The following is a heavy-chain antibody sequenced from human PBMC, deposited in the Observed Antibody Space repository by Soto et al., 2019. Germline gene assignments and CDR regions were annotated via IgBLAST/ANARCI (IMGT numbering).Heavy chain of an antibody. J-gene: IGHJ4*02. CDR3: TTQEGEPSRNV. V-gene: IGHV3-73*02. CDR1: GFTFRGSA. CDR2: IRSGVYSYAT. Sequence: EVQLVESGGGLVQPGGSLKLSCAASGFTFRGSAIHWVRQASGRGLEWVGRIRSGVYSYATTYAASMKGRFTISREDSNNMASLQMIRLKTEDTAVYYCTTQEGEPSRNVWGQGTLVTVSS. D-gene: IGHD2-21*01.